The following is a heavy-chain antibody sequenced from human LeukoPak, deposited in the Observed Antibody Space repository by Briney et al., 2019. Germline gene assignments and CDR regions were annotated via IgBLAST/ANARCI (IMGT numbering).Heavy chain of an antibody. CDR3: ARQAIAAAGNVNGVDY. CDR2: INPSGGST. J-gene: IGHJ4*02. Sequence: ASVKVSCKASGYAFTSYYMHWVRQAPGQGLEWMGIINPSGGSTSYAQKFQGRVTMTRDTSTSTVYMELSSLRSEDTAVYYCARQAIAAAGNVNGVDYWGQGTLVTVSS. D-gene: IGHD6-13*01. V-gene: IGHV1-46*01. CDR1: GYAFTSYY.